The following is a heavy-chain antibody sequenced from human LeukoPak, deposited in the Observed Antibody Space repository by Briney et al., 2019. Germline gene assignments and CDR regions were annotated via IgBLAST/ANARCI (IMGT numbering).Heavy chain of an antibody. D-gene: IGHD3-16*02. J-gene: IGHJ4*02. Sequence: PSETLSLSCTVSGDSISSDYSNWIRQTPGEGLEWIGYIYYSGSTNYHPSLNSRVTILVDTSKNQFSLNLGSVTAADTAVYYRARGTYGGVISSWGKGTLVTVS. CDR3: ARGTYGGVISS. CDR2: IYYSGST. V-gene: IGHV4-59*01. CDR1: GDSISSDY.